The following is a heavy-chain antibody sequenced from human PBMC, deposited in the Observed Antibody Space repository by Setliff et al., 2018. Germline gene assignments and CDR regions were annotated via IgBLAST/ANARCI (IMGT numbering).Heavy chain of an antibody. CDR1: GDSIINYY. V-gene: IGHV4-4*08. CDR2: IYSSGST. Sequence: SETLSLTCTVSGDSIINYYWSWIRQPPGKGLELIGNIYSSGSTNYNPSLKSRVTISVDTSKNQFSLNLTSVTAADTAVYYCAREGFYCTNGVCYRPFDYWGQGTLVTVSS. CDR3: AREGFYCTNGVCYRPFDY. D-gene: IGHD2-8*01. J-gene: IGHJ4*02.